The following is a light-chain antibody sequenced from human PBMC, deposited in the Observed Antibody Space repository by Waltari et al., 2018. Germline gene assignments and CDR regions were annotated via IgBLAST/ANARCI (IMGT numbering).Light chain of an antibody. CDR2: YYF. Sequence: QSVLTQPPSVSGAPGQRVPIPCTGSSANIGAGSNVHWSQQYTRRAPRLIIYYYFNRLPAVPDPFSASTSGSSASLVMTALQAEDEAEYHCQSSDYTLTCFVIFGGGTKLTVL. CDR1: SANIGAGSN. V-gene: IGLV1-40*01. CDR3: QSSDYTLTCFVI. J-gene: IGLJ2*01.